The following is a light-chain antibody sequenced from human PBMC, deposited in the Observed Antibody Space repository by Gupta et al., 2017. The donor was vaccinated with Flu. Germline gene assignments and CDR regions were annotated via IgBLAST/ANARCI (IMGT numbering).Light chain of an antibody. Sequence: DIQMTQSPSTLSASVGDRLTITCRASQSVNNWLAWYQHKPGKAPELLISKASSLRSGVPSRFSGSGSGTDFTLTISGLQPDDFATYYCQQYNTYSRTFGQGTKVEIK. V-gene: IGKV1-5*03. J-gene: IGKJ1*01. CDR1: QSVNNW. CDR3: QQYNTYSRT. CDR2: KAS.